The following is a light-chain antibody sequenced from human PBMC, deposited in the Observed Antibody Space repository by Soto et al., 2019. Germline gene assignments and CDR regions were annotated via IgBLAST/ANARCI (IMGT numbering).Light chain of an antibody. Sequence: QSVLTQPASVSGSPGQSITISCTGTSSDVGGYNYVSWYQQHPGRAPQLMIYDVSNRPSGVSNRFSGSRSGNTASLTISGLQAEDEADYYCSSYATSTTVLFGGGTKFTVL. CDR3: SSYATSTTVL. V-gene: IGLV2-14*03. J-gene: IGLJ2*01. CDR2: DVS. CDR1: SSDVGGYNY.